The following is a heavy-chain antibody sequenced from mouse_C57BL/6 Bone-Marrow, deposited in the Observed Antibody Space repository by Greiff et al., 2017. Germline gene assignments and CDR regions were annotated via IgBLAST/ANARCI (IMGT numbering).Heavy chain of an antibody. D-gene: IGHD2-1*01. V-gene: IGHV1-81*01. CDR3: AKYGNGWYFDV. J-gene: IGHJ1*03. CDR1: GYTFTSYG. Sequence: VQLQESGAELARPGASVKLSCKASGYTFTSYGISWVKQRTGQGLEWIGEIYPRSGNTYYNEKFKGKATLTADKSSSTAYMELRSLTSEDSAVYFCAKYGNGWYFDVWGTGTTVTVSS. CDR2: IYPRSGNT.